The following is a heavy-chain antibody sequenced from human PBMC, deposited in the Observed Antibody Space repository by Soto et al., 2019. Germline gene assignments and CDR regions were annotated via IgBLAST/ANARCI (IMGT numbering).Heavy chain of an antibody. CDR3: AKEYGMDV. Sequence: EVQLLESGGGLVQPGGSLRLSCAASGFTFSSHAMTWVRQAPGKGLEWVSTIISSGTGTDYADAVKGRFSISRDNSKRTLFLQMNSLRVEDTAVYYCAKEYGMDVWGPGTTVIVSS. CDR1: GFTFSSHA. CDR2: IISSGTGT. J-gene: IGHJ6*02. V-gene: IGHV3-23*01.